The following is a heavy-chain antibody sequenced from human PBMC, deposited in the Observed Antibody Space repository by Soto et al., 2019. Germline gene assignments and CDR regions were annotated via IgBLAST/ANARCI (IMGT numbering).Heavy chain of an antibody. J-gene: IGHJ4*02. V-gene: IGHV4-31*03. CDR2: IYYSGST. D-gene: IGHD2-15*01. CDR3: ARHTPAISISDH. Sequence: SETLSLTCTVSGGSISSGGYYWSWIRQHPGKGLEWIGYIYYSGSTYYNPSLKSRVTISVDTSRNQFSLKLSSVTAADTAVYYCARHTPAISISDHWGQGTLVTVSS. CDR1: GGSISSGGYY.